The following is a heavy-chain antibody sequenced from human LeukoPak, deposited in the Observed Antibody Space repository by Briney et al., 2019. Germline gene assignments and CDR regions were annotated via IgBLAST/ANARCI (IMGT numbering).Heavy chain of an antibody. J-gene: IGHJ4*02. V-gene: IGHV6-1*01. CDR3: AKAPVRGVISHLDY. CDR1: GDSVSSNSAS. Sequence: KTSQTLSLTCGISGDSVSSNSASWNWIRQSPSRGLEWLGRTYYRTRWYSDSAESVKSRMTVNPDTSKNQFSLQLNFVTPEDTAVYYCAKAPVRGVISHLDYWGQGTLVTVSS. CDR2: TYYRTRWYS. D-gene: IGHD3-10*01.